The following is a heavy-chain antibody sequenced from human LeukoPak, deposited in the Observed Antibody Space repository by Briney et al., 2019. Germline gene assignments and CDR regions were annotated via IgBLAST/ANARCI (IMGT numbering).Heavy chain of an antibody. D-gene: IGHD1-7*01. V-gene: IGHV3-23*01. CDR1: GFTFRSYA. J-gene: IGHJ5*02. CDR2: ISGPGYTT. CDR3: AKGVTGTAPTNWFDP. Sequence: GGSLRLSCAASGFTFRSYAMSWVRQAPGKGLEWVSVISGPGYTTYYADSVKGRLTISRDNSKNTLYLQINSLRPEDAAVYYCAKGVTGTAPTNWFDPWGQGTLVTVSS.